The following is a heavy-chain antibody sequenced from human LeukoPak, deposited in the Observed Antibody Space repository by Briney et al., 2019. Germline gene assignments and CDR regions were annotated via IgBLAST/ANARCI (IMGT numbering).Heavy chain of an antibody. CDR2: IIPILGIA. D-gene: IGHD6-19*01. J-gene: IGHJ4*02. Sequence: ASVKVSCKASGGTFSSYTISWVRQAPGQGLEWMGRIIPILGIANYAQKFQGRVTITADKSTSTAYMELSSLRSKDTAVYYCARDVEVAGLRGFDYWGQGTLATVSS. CDR1: GGTFSSYT. V-gene: IGHV1-69*04. CDR3: ARDVEVAGLRGFDY.